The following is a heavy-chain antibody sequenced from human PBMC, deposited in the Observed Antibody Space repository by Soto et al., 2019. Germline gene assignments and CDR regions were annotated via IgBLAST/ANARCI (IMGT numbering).Heavy chain of an antibody. D-gene: IGHD6-6*01. J-gene: IGHJ4*02. CDR3: ARDRYSSSTLFND. CDR1: GFSFSHYA. CDR2: ISDDGSDI. Sequence: QVHLVESGGGVVQPGRSLRLSCAASGFSFSHYAMHWVRQAPGKGLEWVAVISDDGSDIYSADSVKGRFIISRDDSKNRLHLQMKSLRPEDTAVYYCARDRYSSSTLFNDGGQGTLVSVSS. V-gene: IGHV3-30-3*01.